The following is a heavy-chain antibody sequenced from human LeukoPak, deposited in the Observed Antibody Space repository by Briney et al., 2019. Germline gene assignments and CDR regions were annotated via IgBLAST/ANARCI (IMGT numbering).Heavy chain of an antibody. CDR3: AREEIRSWFDP. Sequence: SETLSLTCSVSSGFISSYYWTWIRQSPGKGLEWIGYIYYTGSTSYNPSLKSRVTISVDTSKNQVSLKLSSVTAADTAVYYCAREEIRSWFDPWGQGTLVTFSS. CDR2: IYYTGST. V-gene: IGHV4-59*01. D-gene: IGHD5-24*01. CDR1: SGFISSYY. J-gene: IGHJ5*02.